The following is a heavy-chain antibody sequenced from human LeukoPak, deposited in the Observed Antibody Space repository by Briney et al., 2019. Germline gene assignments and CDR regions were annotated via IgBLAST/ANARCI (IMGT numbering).Heavy chain of an antibody. CDR2: IYYSGST. CDR3: ARDSRGDTAFDI. J-gene: IGHJ3*02. Sequence: SETLSLTCTVSGGSISSYYWSWIRQPPGKGLEWIGYIYYSGSTNYNPSLKSRVTISVDTSKNQFSLKLSSVTAADTAVYYCARDSRGDTAFDISGQGTMVTVSS. CDR1: GGSISSYY. D-gene: IGHD2-21*01. V-gene: IGHV4-59*01.